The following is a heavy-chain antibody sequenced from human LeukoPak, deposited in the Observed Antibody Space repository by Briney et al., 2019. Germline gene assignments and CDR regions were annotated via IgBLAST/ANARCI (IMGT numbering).Heavy chain of an antibody. CDR1: GFTFDDYA. D-gene: IGHD3-22*01. J-gene: IGHJ4*02. CDR3: AKAGSGYSVYYFDY. CDR2: ISWDGGST. Sequence: GGFLRLSCAASGFTFDDYAMHWVRQAPWKDLEWVSLISWDGGSTYYADSVKGRFTISRDNSKNSLYLQMNSLRAEDTALYYCAKAGSGYSVYYFDYWGQGTLVTVSS. V-gene: IGHV3-43D*04.